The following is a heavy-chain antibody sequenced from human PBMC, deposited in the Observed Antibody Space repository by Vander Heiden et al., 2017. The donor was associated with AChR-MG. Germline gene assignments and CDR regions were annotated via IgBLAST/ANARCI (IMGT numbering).Heavy chain of an antibody. J-gene: IGHJ4*02. V-gene: IGHV4-61*02. D-gene: IGHD3-22*01. CDR3: ARDQDDYDSSGYYDDN. CDR2: IYTSGST. CDR1: GGSISSSSYY. Sequence: QVQLQESGPGLVKPSQTLSLTCTVSGGSISSSSYYWSWIRQPAGKGLEWIGRIYTSGSTNYNPSLKSRVTISVDTSKNQCSLKLSSVTAAETAVYYCARDQDDYDSSGYYDDNWGQGTLVTVSS.